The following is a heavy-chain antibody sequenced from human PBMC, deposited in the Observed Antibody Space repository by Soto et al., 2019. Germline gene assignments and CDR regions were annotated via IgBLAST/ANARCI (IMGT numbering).Heavy chain of an antibody. V-gene: IGHV1-46*01. Sequence: QVQLVQSGAEVKKPGASVKLSCKASGYSLTWYYIHWVRQAPGQGLEWMGIIDPSDGSTTYAQRFQGRVSMTRDASTNTVYMELRSLTSDDTAVYYCARKYYFDYWGQGTLVTVSS. CDR2: IDPSDGST. CDR3: ARKYYFDY. J-gene: IGHJ4*02. CDR1: GYSLTWYY.